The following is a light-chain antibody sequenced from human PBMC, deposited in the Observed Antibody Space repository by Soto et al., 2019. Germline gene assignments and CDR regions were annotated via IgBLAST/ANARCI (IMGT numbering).Light chain of an antibody. CDR2: NNN. Sequence: QSVLTQPPSASGTPGQRVTISCSGSSSNIGSSSVNWYQQLPGTAPKLLIYNNNQWPSGVPDRFSGSKSGTSASLAISGLQSEDEAEYYCAAWDVGLNGLYVFGTGTKLTVL. CDR1: SSNIGSSS. CDR3: AAWDVGLNGLYV. V-gene: IGLV1-44*01. J-gene: IGLJ1*01.